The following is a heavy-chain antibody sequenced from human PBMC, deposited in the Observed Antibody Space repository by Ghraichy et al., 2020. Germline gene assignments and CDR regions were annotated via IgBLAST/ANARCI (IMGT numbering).Heavy chain of an antibody. CDR2: ISSSGGST. CDR1: GFTFSSCT. V-gene: IGHV3-23*01. Sequence: GGSLRLSCAASGFTFSSCTMNWVRQAPGKGLEWVSVISSSGGSTYYADSVKGRFTISRDNAKNTLYLQMNSLRDEDTAVYYCAKKSLGVVSYTGYWGQGTLVTVSS. J-gene: IGHJ4*02. CDR3: AKKSLGVVSYTGY. D-gene: IGHD5/OR15-5a*01.